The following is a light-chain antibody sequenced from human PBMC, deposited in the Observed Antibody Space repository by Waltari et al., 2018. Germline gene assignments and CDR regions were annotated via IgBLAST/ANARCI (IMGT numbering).Light chain of an antibody. V-gene: IGLV2-14*01. CDR3: SSYSSGSPYV. CDR2: EVS. J-gene: IGLJ1*01. Sequence: QSALTQPASVSGSPGQSITISCTGTSSDVGGYNYVYWYQQHPGKAPKLMICEVSNRPSGVSNRFSGSKSGNTASLTISGLQAEDEADYYCSSYSSGSPYVFGTGTKVTVL. CDR1: SSDVGGYNY.